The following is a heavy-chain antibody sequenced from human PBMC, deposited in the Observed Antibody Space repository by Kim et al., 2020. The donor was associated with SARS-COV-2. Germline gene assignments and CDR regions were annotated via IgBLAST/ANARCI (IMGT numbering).Heavy chain of an antibody. CDR1: GYTFIGYY. CDR2: INPNSGGT. Sequence: ASVKVSCEASGYTFIGYYMHWVRQAPGQGLEWMGWINPNSGGTDYAQKFQGRVTMTRDTSIRTAYMELSRLRSDDTAVYYCARESIASSSSGYTYYYGMDVWGQGTTVTVSS. V-gene: IGHV1-2*02. J-gene: IGHJ6*02. D-gene: IGHD6-6*01. CDR3: ARESIASSSSGYTYYYGMDV.